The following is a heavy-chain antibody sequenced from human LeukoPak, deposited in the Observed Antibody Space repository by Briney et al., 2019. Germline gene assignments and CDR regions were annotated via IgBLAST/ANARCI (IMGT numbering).Heavy chain of an antibody. J-gene: IGHJ4*02. Sequence: SETLSLTCAVSGYSVSSGYYWGWIRQPPGKGLEWIGNIYNSGNTYYNPSLKSRVTISVDTSKNQFSLKLRSVTAADTAVYYCARLPPYSSSAYYFDYWGQGTLVTVSS. V-gene: IGHV4-38-2*01. CDR2: IYNSGNT. CDR1: GYSVSSGYY. D-gene: IGHD6-6*01. CDR3: ARLPPYSSSAYYFDY.